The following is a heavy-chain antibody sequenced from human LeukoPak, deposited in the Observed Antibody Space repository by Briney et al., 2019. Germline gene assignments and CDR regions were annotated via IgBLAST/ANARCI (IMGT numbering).Heavy chain of an antibody. CDR2: ISDSGGRT. Sequence: PGGSLSLSCAASGFTFSSYAMSWVRQAPGKGLEWVSAISDSGGRTYYADSVKGRFTISRDNSKKMLYLQMNSLRAEDTAVYYCAKTGYNYGFGVFDIWGQGTMVTVSS. CDR3: AKTGYNYGFGVFDI. V-gene: IGHV3-23*01. D-gene: IGHD5-18*01. J-gene: IGHJ3*02. CDR1: GFTFSSYA.